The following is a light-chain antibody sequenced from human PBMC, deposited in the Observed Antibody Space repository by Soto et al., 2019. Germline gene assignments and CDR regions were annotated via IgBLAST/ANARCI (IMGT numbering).Light chain of an antibody. V-gene: IGKV3-20*01. J-gene: IGKJ1*01. CDR1: QSLSSTY. CDR2: GAS. CDR3: QHYGTSLRR. Sequence: EIVLTQSPGTLSLSPGERATPSCRASQSLSSTYLAWYQQKPGQAPRLLIYGASSRATGIPDRFSGSGSGTDFALTISRLEPEVFAVYYCQHYGTSLRRFGKGTKV.